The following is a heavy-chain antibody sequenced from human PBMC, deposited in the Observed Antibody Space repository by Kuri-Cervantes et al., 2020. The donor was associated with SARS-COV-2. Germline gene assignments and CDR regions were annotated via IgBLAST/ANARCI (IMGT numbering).Heavy chain of an antibody. D-gene: IGHD2-2*01. J-gene: IGHJ3*02. CDR1: GFTVSSNY. CDR3: ARDRMEYQLLWGDWNDAFDI. V-gene: IGHV3-21*01. Sequence: GGSLRLSCAASGFTVSSNYMSWVRQAPGKGLEWVSSISSSSSYIYYADSVKGRFTISRDNAKNSLYLQMNSLRAEDTAVYYCARDRMEYQLLWGDWNDAFDIWGQGTMVTVSS. CDR2: ISSSSSYI.